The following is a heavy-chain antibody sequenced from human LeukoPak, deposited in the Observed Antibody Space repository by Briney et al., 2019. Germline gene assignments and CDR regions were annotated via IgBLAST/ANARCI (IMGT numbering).Heavy chain of an antibody. J-gene: IGHJ4*02. D-gene: IGHD2-8*02. CDR1: GFTFSSYT. Sequence: GGSLRLSCAASGFTFSSYTMNWVRQAPGKGLEWVAVISYDGSNKYYADSVKGRFTISRDNSKNTLYLQMNSLRAEDTAVYYCARAGWVLDYFDYWGQGTLVTVSS. CDR2: ISYDGSNK. V-gene: IGHV3-30-3*01. CDR3: ARAGWVLDYFDY.